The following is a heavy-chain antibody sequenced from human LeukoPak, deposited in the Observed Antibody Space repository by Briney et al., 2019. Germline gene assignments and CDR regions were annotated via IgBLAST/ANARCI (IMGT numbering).Heavy chain of an antibody. CDR2: ISTSSSTI. V-gene: IGHV3-48*01. Sequence: GGSLRLSCAASGFTFSTYSVNWVRQAPGKGLEWVSYISTSSSTIYYADSVKGRFTISRDNAKNSLYLQMNSLRAEDTAVYFCATDRYCGSASCQYYYYSGLDVWGQGTTVTVSS. D-gene: IGHD2-2*01. CDR3: ATDRYCGSASCQYYYYSGLDV. CDR1: GFTFSTYS. J-gene: IGHJ6*02.